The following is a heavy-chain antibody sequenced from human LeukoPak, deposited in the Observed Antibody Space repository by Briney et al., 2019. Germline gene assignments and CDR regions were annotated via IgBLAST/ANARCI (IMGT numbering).Heavy chain of an antibody. Sequence: GASVKVSCKASGGTFSSYAISWVRQAPGQGLGWMGGIIPIFGTANYAQKFQGRVTITADESTSTAYMELSRLRSEDTAVYYCARGSKGIQLWFGGSYYYYMDVWGKGTTVTVSS. D-gene: IGHD5-18*01. CDR2: IIPIFGTA. V-gene: IGHV1-69*13. CDR3: ARGSKGIQLWFGGSYYYYMDV. CDR1: GGTFSSYA. J-gene: IGHJ6*03.